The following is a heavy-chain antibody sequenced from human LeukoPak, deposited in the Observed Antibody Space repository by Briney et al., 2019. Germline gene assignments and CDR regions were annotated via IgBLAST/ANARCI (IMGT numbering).Heavy chain of an antibody. D-gene: IGHD3-22*01. CDR1: GFTFDDYD. V-gene: IGHV3-9*03. CDR3: AKPLSSGYYHDAFDI. J-gene: IGHJ3*02. Sequence: PGRSLRLSCAASGFTFDDYDMHWVRHAPGKGLEWVSGISWNSGSIGYADSVKGRFTISRDNAKNSLYLQMNSLRAEDMALYYCAKPLSSGYYHDAFDIWGQGTMVTVSS. CDR2: ISWNSGSI.